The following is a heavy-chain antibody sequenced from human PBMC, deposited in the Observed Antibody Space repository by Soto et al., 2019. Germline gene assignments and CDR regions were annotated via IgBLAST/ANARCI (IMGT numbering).Heavy chain of an antibody. CDR2: ISSSSSYI. D-gene: IGHD2-21*01. CDR3: ARDCEVGAFDI. V-gene: IGHV3-21*01. CDR1: GFTFSSYS. Sequence: GGSLRLSCAASGFTFSSYSMNWVHQAPGKGLEWVSSISSSSSYIYYADSVKGRFTISRDNAKNSLYLQMNSLRAEDTAVYYCARDCEVGAFDIWGQGTMVTVSS. J-gene: IGHJ3*02.